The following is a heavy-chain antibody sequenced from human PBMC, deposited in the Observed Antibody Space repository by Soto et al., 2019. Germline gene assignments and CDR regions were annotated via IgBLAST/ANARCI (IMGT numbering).Heavy chain of an antibody. V-gene: IGHV1-46*01. CDR2: INPSGGST. CDR3: ARGDSSSWYGDWFDP. D-gene: IGHD6-13*01. CDR1: GYTFTSYY. J-gene: IGHJ5*02. Sequence: QVQLVQSGAEVKKPGASVKVSCKESGYTFTSYYMHWVRQAPGQGLEWMGIINPSGGSTSYAQKFQGRVTMTRDTSTSTVYMELSSLRSEDTAVYYCARGDSSSWYGDWFDPWGQGTLVTVSS.